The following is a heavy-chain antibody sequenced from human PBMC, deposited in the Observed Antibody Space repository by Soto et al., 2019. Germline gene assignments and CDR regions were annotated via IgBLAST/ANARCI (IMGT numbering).Heavy chain of an antibody. CDR2: IYYSGST. CDR1: GDSISAYS. V-gene: IGHV4-59*08. Sequence: SSETLSLTCTVSGDSISAYSWSWIRQPPGKGLEWIAYIYYSGSTNNTPSLRSRVTISVDTSKNQFSVRLASVTAADTAVYYCARHGITGTFPWSPFDYWGQGTQVTVSS. D-gene: IGHD1-20*01. CDR3: ARHGITGTFPWSPFDY. J-gene: IGHJ4*02.